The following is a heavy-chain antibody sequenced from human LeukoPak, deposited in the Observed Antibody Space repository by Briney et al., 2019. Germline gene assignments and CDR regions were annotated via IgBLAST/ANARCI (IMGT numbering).Heavy chain of an antibody. Sequence: ASVKVSCKASGYTFTSCGISWVRQAPGQGLEWMGWINTNTGNPTYAQGFTGRFVFSLDTSVSTAFLQISSLKAEDTAVYYCARAGMPFYYYYMDVWGKGTTVTVSS. D-gene: IGHD2-2*01. CDR3: ARAGMPFYYYYMDV. CDR1: GYTFTSCG. CDR2: INTNTGNP. J-gene: IGHJ6*03. V-gene: IGHV7-4-1*02.